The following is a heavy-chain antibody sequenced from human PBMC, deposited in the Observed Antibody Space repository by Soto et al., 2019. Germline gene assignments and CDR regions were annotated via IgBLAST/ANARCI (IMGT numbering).Heavy chain of an antibody. V-gene: IGHV1-46*01. Sequence: QVQLVQSGAEVKKPGASVKISCKSSGYTFLNYYVHWVRQAPGQGLEWMGLINPSGGRTIYPQKFHGRVTMTRDTATSTVYVELSSLRSDDTGVFYCAREKASTSLLTHYYYAMDVWGQGTTVTVSS. CDR1: GYTFLNYY. J-gene: IGHJ6*02. CDR3: AREKASTSLLTHYYYAMDV. CDR2: INPSGGRT.